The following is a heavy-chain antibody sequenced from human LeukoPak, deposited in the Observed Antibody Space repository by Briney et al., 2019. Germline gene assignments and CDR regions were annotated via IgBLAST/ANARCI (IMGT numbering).Heavy chain of an antibody. D-gene: IGHD6-19*01. CDR2: IIPLFGTV. CDR3: ARDHSSGWSPVH. CDR1: GANFNNYA. V-gene: IGHV1-69*05. Sequence: SVKVSCKASGANFNNYAISWVRQAPGQGLEWMGGIIPLFGTVNYAQKLQGRVTMTTDTSTSTAYMELRSLRSDDTAVYYCARDHSSGWSPVHWGQGTLVTVSS. J-gene: IGHJ4*02.